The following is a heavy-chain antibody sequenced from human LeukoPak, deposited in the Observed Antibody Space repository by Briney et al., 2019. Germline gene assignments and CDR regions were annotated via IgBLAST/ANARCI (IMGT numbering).Heavy chain of an antibody. Sequence: SETLSLTCAVYGGSFSGYYWSWIRQPPGKGLEWIGEINHSGSTNYNPSLKSRVTISVDTSKNQFSLKLSSVTAADTAVYYCARGTMVVTRRALDIWGQGTMVTVSS. CDR3: ARGTMVVTRRALDI. CDR2: INHSGST. V-gene: IGHV4-34*01. J-gene: IGHJ3*02. CDR1: GGSFSGYY. D-gene: IGHD4-23*01.